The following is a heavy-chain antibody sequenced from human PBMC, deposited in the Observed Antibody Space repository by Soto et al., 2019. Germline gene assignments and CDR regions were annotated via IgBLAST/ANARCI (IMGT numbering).Heavy chain of an antibody. V-gene: IGHV4-31*03. Sequence: QVQLQESGPGLVKPSQTLSLTCTVSGGSISSGGYYWSWIRQHPGKDLEWIGYIYYSGSTYYNPSLKSRVTISVDTSKNQFSLKLSSVTAADTAVYYCARVNRIAAAGTSVFDYWGQGTLVTVSS. CDR2: IYYSGST. CDR1: GGSISSGGYY. CDR3: ARVNRIAAAGTSVFDY. J-gene: IGHJ4*02. D-gene: IGHD6-13*01.